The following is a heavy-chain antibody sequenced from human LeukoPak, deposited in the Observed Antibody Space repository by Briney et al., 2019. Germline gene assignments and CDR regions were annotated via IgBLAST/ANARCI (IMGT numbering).Heavy chain of an antibody. CDR1: GFTFSSYA. D-gene: IGHD2-15*01. Sequence: GGSLRPSCAASGFTFSSYAMSWVRQAPGKGLEWVSAISGSGGSTYYADSVKGRFTISRDNSKNTLYLQMNSLRAEDTAVYYCAKEGLYCSGGSCYPDYWGQGTLVTVSS. J-gene: IGHJ4*02. CDR3: AKEGLYCSGGSCYPDY. CDR2: ISGSGGST. V-gene: IGHV3-23*01.